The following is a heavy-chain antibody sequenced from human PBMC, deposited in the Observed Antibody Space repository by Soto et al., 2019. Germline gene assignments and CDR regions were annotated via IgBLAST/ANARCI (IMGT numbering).Heavy chain of an antibody. CDR1: GFTFSSYG. CDR3: ARERGYSYGYGYYYYGMDV. J-gene: IGHJ6*02. D-gene: IGHD5-18*01. V-gene: IGHV3-33*01. CDR2: IWYDGSNK. Sequence: GGSLRLSCAASGFTFSSYGMHWVRQAPGKGLEWVAVIWYDGSNKYYADSVKGRFTISRDNSKNTLYLQMNSLRAEDTAVYYCARERGYSYGYGYYYYGMDVWGQGTTVTVSS.